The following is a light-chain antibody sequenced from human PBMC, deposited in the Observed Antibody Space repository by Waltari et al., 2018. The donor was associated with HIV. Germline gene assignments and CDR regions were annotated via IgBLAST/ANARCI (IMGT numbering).Light chain of an antibody. CDR3: QQSYSSPLT. CDR1: QTISTY. V-gene: IGKV1-39*01. Sequence: DIQLTQSPSSLSASVGAGVTIACRASQTISTYLNWYQQKPGQAPKLLISAASSLQSGVPSRFSGSASGTDFTLTISSLQPEDYATYYCQQSYSSPLTFGPGTKVDIK. CDR2: AAS. J-gene: IGKJ3*01.